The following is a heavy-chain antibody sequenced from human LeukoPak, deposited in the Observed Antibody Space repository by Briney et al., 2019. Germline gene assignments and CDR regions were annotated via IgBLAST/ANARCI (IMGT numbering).Heavy chain of an antibody. CDR3: ARVGDGYNYDY. CDR2: IYTSGST. D-gene: IGHD5-24*01. V-gene: IGHV4-4*07. J-gene: IGHJ4*02. Sequence: SETLSLTCAVSGGSISSYYWSWIRQPAGTGLEWIGRIYTSGSTNYNPSLKSRVTISVDKSKNQFSLKLSSVTAADTAVYYCARVGDGYNYDYWGQGTLVTVSS. CDR1: GGSISSYY.